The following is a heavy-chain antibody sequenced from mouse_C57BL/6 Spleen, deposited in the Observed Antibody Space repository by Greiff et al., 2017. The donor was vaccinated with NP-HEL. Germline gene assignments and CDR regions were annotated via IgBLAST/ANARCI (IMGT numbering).Heavy chain of an antibody. D-gene: IGHD4-1*01. CDR1: GYAFTSSW. V-gene: IGHV1-82*01. CDR2: IYPGDGDT. Sequence: VQLQQSGPELVKPGASVKISCKASGYAFTSSWMNWVKQRPGKGLEWIGRIYPGDGDTKYNGKFKGKATLTADKSSSTAYMQLSSLTSEDSAVYCCARGMGLGRWFAYWGQGTLVTVDA. CDR3: ARGMGLGRWFAY. J-gene: IGHJ3*01.